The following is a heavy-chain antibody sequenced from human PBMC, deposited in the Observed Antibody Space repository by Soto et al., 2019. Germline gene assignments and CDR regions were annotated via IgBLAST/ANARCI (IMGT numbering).Heavy chain of an antibody. CDR3: ARGRYSGESSDYKGPVYFDY. CDR1: GGSFSDYY. D-gene: IGHD3-22*01. J-gene: IGHJ4*02. CDR2: INHSGNT. Sequence: SGTLSLTCAVYGGSFSDYYWSWICQPPGKGLEWIGEINHSGNTNYNPSLKSRVTISVETSKSQFSLKLTHVTAADTAVYYCARGRYSGESSDYKGPVYFDYWGKGSLVTIFS. V-gene: IGHV4-34*01.